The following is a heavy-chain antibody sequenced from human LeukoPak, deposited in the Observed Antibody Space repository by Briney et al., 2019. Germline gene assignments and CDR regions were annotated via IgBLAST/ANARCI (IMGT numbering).Heavy chain of an antibody. CDR1: GYTFIGHH. Sequence: ASVKVSCKTSGYTFIGHHIHWVRQAPGQGLEWMGRINPRSGGTDYARQFQGRVTMTRDTSTNTAYMELSRLRSDETAVFYCARDPPVGLDYFDYWGQGTLVTVSS. J-gene: IGHJ4*02. V-gene: IGHV1-2*06. CDR2: INPRSGGT. D-gene: IGHD4-23*01. CDR3: ARDPPVGLDYFDY.